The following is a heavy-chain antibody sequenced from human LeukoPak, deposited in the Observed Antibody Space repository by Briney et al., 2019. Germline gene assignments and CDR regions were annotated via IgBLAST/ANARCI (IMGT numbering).Heavy chain of an antibody. Sequence: PGRSLTLSCEASGFTFSKYGMHWVRQAPGKGLEWVAFIRHDGSDKYYIDSVKDRFIISRDNSKNTLYLQMNSLRTDDTAVYYCATEFNYYGSGSYGWGQGTLVTVSS. J-gene: IGHJ4*02. CDR1: GFTFSKYG. D-gene: IGHD3-10*01. CDR3: ATEFNYYGSGSYG. CDR2: IRHDGSDK. V-gene: IGHV3-30*02.